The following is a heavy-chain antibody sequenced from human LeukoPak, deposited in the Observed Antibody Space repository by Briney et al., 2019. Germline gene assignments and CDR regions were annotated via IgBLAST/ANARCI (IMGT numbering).Heavy chain of an antibody. CDR2: IIPIFGTA. J-gene: IGHJ4*02. V-gene: IGHV1-69*05. CDR3: AANYYDSSGYYY. CDR1: GGTFSSYA. D-gene: IGHD3-22*01. Sequence: SVKVSCKASGGTFSSYAISWVRQAPGQGLEWMGGIIPIFGTANYAQKFQGRVTITTDESTSTAYMELSSLRSEDTAVYYCAANYYDSSGYYYWGQGTLVSVSS.